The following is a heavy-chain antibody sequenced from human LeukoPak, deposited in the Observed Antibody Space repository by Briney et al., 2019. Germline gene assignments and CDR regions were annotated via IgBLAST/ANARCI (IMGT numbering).Heavy chain of an antibody. CDR2: INYSGST. Sequence: SETLSLTCSVSGGSIXTXXXXXXXXXPGXXLXWXACINYSGSTNYNPSLKSRVAMSVDTSKNQFSLKLRYVTAADTAVYYCARGDMMLRGVIDEMDPWGQGTLVTVSS. D-gene: IGHD3-10*01. CDR3: ARGDMMLRGVIDEMDP. J-gene: IGHJ5*02. V-gene: IGHV4-59*01. CDR1: GGSIXTXX.